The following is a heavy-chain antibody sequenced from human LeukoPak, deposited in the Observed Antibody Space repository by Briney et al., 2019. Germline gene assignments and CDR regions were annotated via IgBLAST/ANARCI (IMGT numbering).Heavy chain of an antibody. D-gene: IGHD3-10*01. Sequence: KPGGSLRLSCTASGFTFGDYAMSWVRQAPGKGLDWVSYISSGGASICYADSVKGRFTISRDNAKNSLYLQMNSLRAEDTAIYYCATYGVGSSGAFDIWGQGTTVTVSS. CDR3: ATYGVGSSGAFDI. J-gene: IGHJ3*02. CDR2: ISSGGASI. CDR1: GFTFGDYA. V-gene: IGHV3-11*01.